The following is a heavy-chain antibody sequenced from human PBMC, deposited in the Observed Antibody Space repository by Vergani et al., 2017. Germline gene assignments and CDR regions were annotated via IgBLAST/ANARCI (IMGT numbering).Heavy chain of an antibody. CDR3: ARVTVGCSSTSCYEVDP. Sequence: QVQLQESGPGLVKPSETLSLTCTVSGGSISSYYWSWIRQPPGKGLEWIGYIYYSGSTNYNPSLKSRVTISVDTSKTQFSLKLSSVTAADTAVYYCARVTVGCSSTSCYEVDPWGQGTLVTVSS. CDR1: GGSISSYY. D-gene: IGHD2-2*01. J-gene: IGHJ5*02. CDR2: IYYSGST. V-gene: IGHV4-59*01.